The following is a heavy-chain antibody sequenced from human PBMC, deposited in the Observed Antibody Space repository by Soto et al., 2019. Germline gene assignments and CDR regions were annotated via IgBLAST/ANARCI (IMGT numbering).Heavy chain of an antibody. J-gene: IGHJ4*02. CDR2: INPSGGST. V-gene: IGHV1-46*01. CDR1: GYTFTSYY. Sequence: ASVKVSCKASGYTFTSYYMHWVRQAPGQGLEWMGIINPSGGSTSYAQKFQGRVTMTRDTSKTQFSLKMNSVTAADTAVYFCGGQDYGAKGYYFENWGQGALVTVSS. D-gene: IGHD4-17*01. CDR3: GGQDYGAKGYYFEN.